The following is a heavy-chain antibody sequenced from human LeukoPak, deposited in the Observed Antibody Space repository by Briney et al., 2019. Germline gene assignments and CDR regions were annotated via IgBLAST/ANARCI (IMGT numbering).Heavy chain of an antibody. Sequence: ASVNVSYRACGYTFTNYGSSWVRQARGEGVEWMGWISAYNGNTNYAQKLQGRVTITTDTSTSTAYMELRSLRSDDTAVYYCARGDYYDSSGYRDYWGQGTLVTVSS. J-gene: IGHJ4*02. CDR1: GYTFTNYG. CDR3: ARGDYYDSSGYRDY. CDR2: ISAYNGNT. V-gene: IGHV1-18*01. D-gene: IGHD3-22*01.